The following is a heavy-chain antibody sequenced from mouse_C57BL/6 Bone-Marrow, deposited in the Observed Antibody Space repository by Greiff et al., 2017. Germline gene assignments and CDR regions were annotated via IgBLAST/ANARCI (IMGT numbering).Heavy chain of an antibody. J-gene: IGHJ2*01. Sequence: QVQLQQSGAELVRPGASVKLSCKASGYTFTDYYINWVKQRPGQGLEWIARIYPGSGNTYYNEKFKGKATLTAEKSSSTAYMQLSRLTSEDSAVYFCSSGDSYRLFDYWGPGTTLTVSS. CDR3: SSGDSYRLFDY. CDR2: IYPGSGNT. CDR1: GYTFTDYY. D-gene: IGHD2-10*01. V-gene: IGHV1-76*01.